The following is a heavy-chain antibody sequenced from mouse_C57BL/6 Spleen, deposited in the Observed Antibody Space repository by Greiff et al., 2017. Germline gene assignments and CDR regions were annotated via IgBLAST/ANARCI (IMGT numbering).Heavy chain of an antibody. J-gene: IGHJ2*01. CDR2: LNPSSGYT. D-gene: IGHD1-1*01. Sequence: VQLQQSGAELASPGASVTMSCKASGYTFTSYSMHWVKQRPGQGLEWIGYLNPSSGYTTYNQKFKDKATLTADKSSSTAYMQLSSLTSEDSAVYYCARGGTTVVATDYFDYWGQGTTLTVSS. CDR3: ARGGTTVVATDYFDY. V-gene: IGHV1-4*01. CDR1: GYTFTSYS.